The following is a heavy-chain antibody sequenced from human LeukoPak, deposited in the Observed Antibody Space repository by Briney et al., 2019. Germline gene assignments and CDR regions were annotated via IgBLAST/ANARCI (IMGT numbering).Heavy chain of an antibody. V-gene: IGHV5-51*01. CDR2: IYPGDSDT. CDR1: GYSFPSHY. CDR3: ARASSSHFDF. J-gene: IGHJ4*02. Sequence: GESLKISCEGSGYSFPSHYIAWVRQMPGKGLEWMGIIYPGDSDTTYRPSFQGQVTISADKSINTAYVQWSSLKASDTAIYYCARASSSHFDFWGQGTLVTVSS.